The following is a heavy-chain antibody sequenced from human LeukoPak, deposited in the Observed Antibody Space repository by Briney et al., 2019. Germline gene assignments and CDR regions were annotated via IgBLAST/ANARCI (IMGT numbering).Heavy chain of an antibody. D-gene: IGHD6-13*01. CDR1: GFTFSSYG. CDR2: IWYDGSNK. V-gene: IGHV3-33*01. J-gene: IGHJ6*01. CDR3: ARSWYSISWGLYGMDV. Sequence: GGSLRLSCAASGFTFSSYGMHWVRQAPGKGLEWVAVIWYDGSNKYYADSVKGRLTISRDNSKNTLYLQMNSLRAEDTAVYYCARSWYSISWGLYGMDVWRQETTVSVS.